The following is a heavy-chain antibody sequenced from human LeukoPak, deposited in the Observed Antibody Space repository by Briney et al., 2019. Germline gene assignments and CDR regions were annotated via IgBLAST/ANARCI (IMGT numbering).Heavy chain of an antibody. V-gene: IGHV1-8*01. CDR3: ARINYDYVWGSYRSPTSHNWFDP. J-gene: IGHJ5*02. D-gene: IGHD3-16*02. CDR1: GYTFTSYD. CDR2: MNPNSGNT. Sequence: ASVKVSCKASGYTFTSYDINWVQQATGQGLEWMGWMNPNSGNTGYAQKFQGRVTMTRNTSISTAYMELSSLRSEDTAVYYCARINYDYVWGSYRSPTSHNWFDPWGQGTLVTVSS.